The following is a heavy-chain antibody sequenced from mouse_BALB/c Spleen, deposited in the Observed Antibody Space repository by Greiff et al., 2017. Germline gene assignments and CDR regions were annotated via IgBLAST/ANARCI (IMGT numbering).Heavy chain of an antibody. CDR3: ARYGNYVRNAMDY. J-gene: IGHJ4*01. CDR1: GFNIKDTY. CDR2: INPGSGGT. D-gene: IGHD2-1*01. Sequence: VQLQQSGAELVKPGASVKLSCTASGFNIKDTYMHWVKQRPGQGLEWIGVINPGSGGTNYNEKFKGKATLTADKSSSTAYMQLSSLTSDDSAVYFCARYGNYVRNAMDYWGQGTSVTVSS. V-gene: IGHV1-54*01.